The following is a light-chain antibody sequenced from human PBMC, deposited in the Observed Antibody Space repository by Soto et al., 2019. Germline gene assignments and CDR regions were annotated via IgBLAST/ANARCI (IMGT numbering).Light chain of an antibody. CDR2: DVS. V-gene: IGLV2-14*01. J-gene: IGLJ1*01. Sequence: VLSQPASVSGSPAESVTISCTGTSSDVGGYNYVSWYQQHPGKAPKLMIYDVSNRPSGVSNRFSGSKSGNTASLTISGLQAEDEADYYCSSYTSRSTLDVFGTGTKVTVL. CDR3: SSYTSRSTLDV. CDR1: SSDVGGYNY.